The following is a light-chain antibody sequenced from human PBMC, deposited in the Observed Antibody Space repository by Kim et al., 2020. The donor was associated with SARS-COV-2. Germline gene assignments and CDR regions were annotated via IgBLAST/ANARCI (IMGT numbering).Light chain of an antibody. V-gene: IGKV1-39*01. CDR1: RHISNF. Sequence: ASREDRVTITCGASRHISNFVKWYQQKPGGAPKVLIYAASTLQGGVPSRFSGSGSGTDFNLTISGLQPEDFATYYFQQTYTMPVFGGGTKVDIK. J-gene: IGKJ4*01. CDR3: QQTYTMPV. CDR2: AAS.